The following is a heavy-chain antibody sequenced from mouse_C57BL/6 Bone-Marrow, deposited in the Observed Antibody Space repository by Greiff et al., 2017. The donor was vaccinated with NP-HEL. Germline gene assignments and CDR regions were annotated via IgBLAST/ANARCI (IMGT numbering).Heavy chain of an antibody. V-gene: IGHV1-81*01. CDR2: IYPRSGNT. J-gene: IGHJ4*01. D-gene: IGHD2-4*01. Sequence: VQLQQSGAELARPGASVKLSCKASGYTFTSYGISWVKQRTGQGLEWIGEIYPRSGNTYYNEKVKGKATLTADKSSSTAYMELRSLTSEDSAVYFCARWRLPYAVDYWGQGPSVTVSS. CDR1: GYTFTSYG. CDR3: ARWRLPYAVDY.